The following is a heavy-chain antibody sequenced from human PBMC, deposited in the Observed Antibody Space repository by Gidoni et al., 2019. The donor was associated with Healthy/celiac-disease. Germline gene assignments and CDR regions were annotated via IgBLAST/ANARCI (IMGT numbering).Heavy chain of an antibody. V-gene: IGHV1-69*01. CDR1: GGTFSSYA. Sequence: QLPLVQSGAEVKKPGSSVTVSCKASGGTFSSYALSWVRQAPGHGLEWMGGIIPIFGTANYAQKCQGRVTITADESTSTAYMELSSLRSEDTAVYYCARDGCSSTSCYGAEYFQHWGQGTLVTVSS. CDR2: IIPIFGTA. J-gene: IGHJ1*01. D-gene: IGHD2-2*01. CDR3: ARDGCSSTSCYGAEYFQH.